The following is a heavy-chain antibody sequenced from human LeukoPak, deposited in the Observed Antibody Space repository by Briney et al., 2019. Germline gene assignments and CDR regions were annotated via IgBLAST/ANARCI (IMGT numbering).Heavy chain of an antibody. V-gene: IGHV1-46*01. CDR2: INPSGGST. Sequence: ASVKVSCKASGYTFTSYYMHWVRQAPGQGLEWMGIINPSGGSTSYAQKFQGRVTMTRDTSISTAYMELSRLTSDDTAVYYCAGERGSGYRLLYWGQGTLVTVSS. CDR1: GYTFTSYY. J-gene: IGHJ4*02. CDR3: AGERGSGYRLLY. D-gene: IGHD5-12*01.